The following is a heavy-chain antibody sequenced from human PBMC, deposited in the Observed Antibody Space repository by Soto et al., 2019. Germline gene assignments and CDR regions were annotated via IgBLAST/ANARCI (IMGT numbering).Heavy chain of an antibody. V-gene: IGHV4-34*01. J-gene: IGHJ5*02. CDR3: ARATIGLGGGYNWFDP. D-gene: IGHD5-12*01. CDR2: INHSGST. CDR1: GGSFSGYY. Sequence: PSETLSLTCAVYGGSFSGYYWSWIRQPPGKGLEWIGEINHSGSTNYNPSLKSRVTISVDTSKNQFSLKLSSVTAADTAVYYCARATIGLGGGYNWFDPWGQGTLVTVSS.